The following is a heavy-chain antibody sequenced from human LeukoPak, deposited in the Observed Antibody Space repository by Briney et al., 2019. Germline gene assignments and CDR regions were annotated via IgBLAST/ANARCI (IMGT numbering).Heavy chain of an antibody. V-gene: IGHV3-7*03. J-gene: IGHJ4*02. CDR1: GFTFRDTW. D-gene: IGHD3/OR15-3a*01. CDR3: ATSYDMGWLIGY. Sequence: PGGSLRLSCAASGFTFRDTWMNWVRQVPGQGLEWVANIKQDGSEKFYVASVKGRFTISRDNGKSSPYLRMNSLRAEDTALYYCATSYDMGWLIGYWGQGTLVTVSS. CDR2: IKQDGSEK.